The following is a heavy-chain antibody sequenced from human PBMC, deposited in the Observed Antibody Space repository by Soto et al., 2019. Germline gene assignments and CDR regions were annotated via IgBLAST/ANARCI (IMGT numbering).Heavy chain of an antibody. Sequence: EVQLLESGGGLVQPGGSLRLSCAASGFTFSNYAMSWVRQAPGKGLEWVSAISGSGGTTYYADSGKGRSPISRDNSKNTLYLQMNSLSVEDTAVYYCAKDPWGDYWGQGTLVTVSS. J-gene: IGHJ4*02. V-gene: IGHV3-23*01. CDR2: ISGSGGTT. D-gene: IGHD3-16*01. CDR1: GFTFSNYA. CDR3: AKDPWGDY.